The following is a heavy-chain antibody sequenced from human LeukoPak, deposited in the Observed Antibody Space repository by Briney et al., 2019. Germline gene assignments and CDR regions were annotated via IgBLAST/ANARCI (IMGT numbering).Heavy chain of an antibody. V-gene: IGHV4-39*07. Sequence: SETLSLTCTVSGGSVGSGTYYWSWIRQSPGKGLEWIGNVYYSGSAYYNPSLKSRVTMSVDTSKNQFSLKLSSVTAADTAVYYCARVAVDTGDYWGQGTLVTVSS. J-gene: IGHJ4*02. CDR3: ARVAVDTGDY. CDR2: VYYSGSA. CDR1: GGSVGSGTYY. D-gene: IGHD5-18*01.